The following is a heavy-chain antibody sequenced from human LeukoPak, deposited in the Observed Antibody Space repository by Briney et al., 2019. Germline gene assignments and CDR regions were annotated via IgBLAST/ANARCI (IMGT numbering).Heavy chain of an antibody. J-gene: IGHJ3*01. D-gene: IGHD6-19*01. CDR1: GDSVSSNSAA. Sequence: SQTLSLTCGISGDSVSSNSAAWIWIRQSPSRGLEWLGRTYYRSKWSHEYAMSVKSRISIDADTSKNQFSLQLNSVTPEDTAMYYCAREVEVFIAVAGSFDVWGQGTMVTVSS. CDR2: TYYRSKWSH. CDR3: AREVEVFIAVAGSFDV. V-gene: IGHV6-1*01.